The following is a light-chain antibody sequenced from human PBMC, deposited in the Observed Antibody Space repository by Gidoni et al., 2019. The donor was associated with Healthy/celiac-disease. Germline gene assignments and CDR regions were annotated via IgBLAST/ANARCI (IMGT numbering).Light chain of an antibody. V-gene: IGKV3-15*01. CDR3: QQYNNWPSYT. CDR1: EGEQQ. CDR2: YI. Sequence: EIVMTQSPATLSVSPGERATLSQGQSEGEQQLSLVPAETWPGSQAPHLGYIHQCHWYPSPVQWQWSGTEFTLTISSLQSEDFAVYYCQQYNNWPSYTFGQGTKLEIK. J-gene: IGKJ2*01.